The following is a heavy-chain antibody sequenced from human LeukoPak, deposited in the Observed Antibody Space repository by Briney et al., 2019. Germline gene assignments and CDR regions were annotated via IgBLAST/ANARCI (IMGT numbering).Heavy chain of an antibody. D-gene: IGHD6-19*01. Sequence: KSSETLSLTCTVSGGSISSSSYYWGWIRQPPGKGLEWIGSIYYSGSTYYNPSLKSRVTISVDTSKNQFSLKLSSVTAADTAVYYCARLSSGQWPFTFDYWGQGTLVTVSS. V-gene: IGHV4-39*07. CDR2: IYYSGST. CDR3: ARLSSGQWPFTFDY. J-gene: IGHJ4*02. CDR1: GGSISSSSYY.